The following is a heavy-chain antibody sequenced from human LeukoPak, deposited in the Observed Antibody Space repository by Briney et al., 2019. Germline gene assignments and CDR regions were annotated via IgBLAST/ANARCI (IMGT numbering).Heavy chain of an antibody. V-gene: IGHV4-61*02. CDR3: EYYYVGRGYPM. Sequence: SQTLSLTCTVSGGSISSGSYYWSWIRQPAGKGLEWIGRIYTSGDTNYNPSLKSRVTMSVDTSKKQFSLKLSSVTAADTAVYYCEYYYVGRGYPMWGQGTLVTVSS. CDR1: GGSISSGSYY. D-gene: IGHD3-22*01. CDR2: IYTSGDT. J-gene: IGHJ4*02.